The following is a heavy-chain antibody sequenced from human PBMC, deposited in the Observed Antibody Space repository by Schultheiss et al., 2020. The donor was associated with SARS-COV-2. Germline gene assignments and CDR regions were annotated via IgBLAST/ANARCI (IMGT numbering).Heavy chain of an antibody. CDR1: GFTFSSYA. Sequence: GESLKISCAASGFTFSSYAMHWVRQAPGKGLEWVAVISYDGSNKYFADSVKGRFTISRDNAKNSLYLQMNSLRAEDTAVYSCARGIVVFDYWGQGTLVTVSS. CDR2: ISYDGSNK. J-gene: IGHJ4*02. CDR3: ARGIVVFDY. V-gene: IGHV3-30*07. D-gene: IGHD3-22*01.